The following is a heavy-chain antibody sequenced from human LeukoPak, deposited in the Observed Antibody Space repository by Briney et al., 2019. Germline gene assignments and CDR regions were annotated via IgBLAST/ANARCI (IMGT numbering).Heavy chain of an antibody. V-gene: IGHV4-4*07. CDR1: GGSISSYY. Sequence: LETLSLTCTVSGGSISSYYWSWIRQPAGKGLEWIGRIYTSGSTNYSPSLKSRVTMSVDTSKNQFSLKLSSVTAADTAVYYCARDPTPMVRGVMYYYGMDVWGQGTTVTVSS. CDR3: ARDPTPMVRGVMYYYGMDV. CDR2: IYTSGST. D-gene: IGHD3-10*01. J-gene: IGHJ6*02.